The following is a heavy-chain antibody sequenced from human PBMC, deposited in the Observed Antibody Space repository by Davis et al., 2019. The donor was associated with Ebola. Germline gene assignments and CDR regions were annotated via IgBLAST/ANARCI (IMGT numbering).Heavy chain of an antibody. CDR3: ATDEGGSRY. CDR2: IKTKTDEGIL. CDR1: GFSFSNAW. V-gene: IGHV3-15*07. D-gene: IGHD1-26*01. J-gene: IGHJ4*02. Sequence: GESLKISCGASGFSFSNAWMNWVRLVPGKGLEWVGRIKTKTDEGILDYAEPVKGRFIMSRDGARNTMSLHMSNLKTEDTGVYYCATDEGGSRYWGQGSRVIVSS.